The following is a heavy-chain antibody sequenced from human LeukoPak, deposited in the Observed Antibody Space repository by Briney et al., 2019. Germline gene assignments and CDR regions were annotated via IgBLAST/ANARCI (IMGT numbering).Heavy chain of an antibody. V-gene: IGHV3-23*01. J-gene: IGHJ4*02. CDR1: EFTFSNYA. CDR3: AKGGSYRSQPYFDY. CDR2: ISGSGGST. D-gene: IGHD3-16*02. Sequence: GGSLRLSCAASEFTFSNYAMNWVRQGPGKGLEWVSAISGSGGSTYYADSVKGRFTISRDNSKNTVYLQMNSLRAEDTAVYYCAKGGSYRSQPYFDYWGQGTPVTVSS.